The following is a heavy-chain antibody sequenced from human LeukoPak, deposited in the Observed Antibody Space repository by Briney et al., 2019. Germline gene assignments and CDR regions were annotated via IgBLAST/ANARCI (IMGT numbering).Heavy chain of an antibody. D-gene: IGHD1-26*01. Sequence: GGSLRLSCAASGFTFSSYGMHWVRQAPGKGLEWVAVIRYDGSNKYYADSVKGRFTISRDNSKNTLYLQMNSLRAEDTAVYYCAKERPIVGATYYFDYWGQGTLVTVSS. CDR2: IRYDGSNK. V-gene: IGHV3-30*02. J-gene: IGHJ4*02. CDR3: AKERPIVGATYYFDY. CDR1: GFTFSSYG.